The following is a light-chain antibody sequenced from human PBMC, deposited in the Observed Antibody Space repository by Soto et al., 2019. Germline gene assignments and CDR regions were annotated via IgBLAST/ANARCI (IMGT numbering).Light chain of an antibody. CDR2: EVS. J-gene: IGLJ1*01. CDR1: SSDLGGHNY. V-gene: IGLV2-14*01. Sequence: QSALTQPASVSGSPGQSITISCTGTSSDLGGHNYVSWYQQHPGKAPKLMIYEVSDRPSGVSNRFSGPKSGNTASLTISGLQAEDEADYYCSSYISSGVFGTGTKVTVL. CDR3: SSYISSGV.